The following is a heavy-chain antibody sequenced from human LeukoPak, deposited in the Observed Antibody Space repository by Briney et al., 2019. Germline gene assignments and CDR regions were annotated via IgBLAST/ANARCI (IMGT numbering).Heavy chain of an antibody. V-gene: IGHV4-39*01. CDR2: IYFSGST. CDR3: ARGTNRLYRFDP. D-gene: IGHD1-7*01. CDR1: GGSITSTTYY. J-gene: IGHJ5*02. Sequence: SETLSLTCTVSGGSITSTTYYWGWIRQPPGKGLEWIGSIYFSGSTYYNPSLKSRITISVDTSKNQFSLKLNSVTAADTAVYYCARGTNRLYRFDPWDQGTLVTVSS.